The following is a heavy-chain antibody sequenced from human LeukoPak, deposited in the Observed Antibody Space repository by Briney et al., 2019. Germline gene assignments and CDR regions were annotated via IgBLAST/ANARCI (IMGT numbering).Heavy chain of an antibody. J-gene: IGHJ3*01. D-gene: IGHD1-26*01. Sequence: PGGSLRLSCAASGFTFSGHWMSWVRQAPAKGLEWLAHMNGDGSQVYHMDFVKGRFTISSDNAKNSLYLQMTGLRAEDTAVYYCVAWGNSGNSWGQGTTVIVSS. CDR2: MNGDGSQV. V-gene: IGHV3-7*01. CDR1: GFTFSGHW. CDR3: VAWGNSGNS.